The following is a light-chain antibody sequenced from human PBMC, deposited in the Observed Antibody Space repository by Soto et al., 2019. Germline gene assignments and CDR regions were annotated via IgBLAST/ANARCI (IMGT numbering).Light chain of an antibody. V-gene: IGKV3-15*01. Sequence: EIVMTQSPATLSVSPGERATLSCRASQSVSNSLAWYQQKPGQAPRLLIYGASTRATGIPARFSGSGSGAEFTLTISSLQSEDFAVYFCQQYKNWPRTLGQGTKVDIK. CDR1: QSVSNS. CDR3: QQYKNWPRT. CDR2: GAS. J-gene: IGKJ1*01.